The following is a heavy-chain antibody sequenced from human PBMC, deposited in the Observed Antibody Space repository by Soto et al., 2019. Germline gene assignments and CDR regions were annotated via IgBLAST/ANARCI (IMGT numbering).Heavy chain of an antibody. CDR1: GGSISSYY. D-gene: IGHD4-17*01. V-gene: IGHV4-59*01. CDR2: IYYSGST. Sequence: SETLSLTCTVSGGSISSYYWSWIRQPPGKGLEWIGYIYYSGSTNYNPSLKSRVTISVDTSKNQFSLKLSSVTAADTAVYYCARDATVTTDLYYYYMDVWGKGTTVTVSS. CDR3: ARDATVTTDLYYYYMDV. J-gene: IGHJ6*03.